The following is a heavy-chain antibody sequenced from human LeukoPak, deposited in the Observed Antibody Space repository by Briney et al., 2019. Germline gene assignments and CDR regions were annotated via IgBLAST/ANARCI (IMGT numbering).Heavy chain of an antibody. Sequence: SETLSLTCTISDGSISNYYWTWIRQPAGKGLEWIGRAYIRGSTYYNPSLKSRVTMSIDTSKNQFSLKLSSVTAADTAVYYCARVSSSDYYYYYYMDVWGKGTTVTVSS. CDR1: DGSISNYY. D-gene: IGHD6-6*01. V-gene: IGHV4-4*07. CDR2: AYIRGST. CDR3: ARVSSSDYYYYYYMDV. J-gene: IGHJ6*03.